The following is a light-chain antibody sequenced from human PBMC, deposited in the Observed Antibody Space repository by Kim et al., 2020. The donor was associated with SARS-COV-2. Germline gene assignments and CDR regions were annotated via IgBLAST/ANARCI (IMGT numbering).Light chain of an antibody. J-gene: IGKJ2*01. Sequence: SPGEVAALSCMASESVSNNNLAWYQQIRGRAPRLLIWHAYTRADGSPESFSGSGSGTDFTLTISRPEPEDCAVYYCQRYAGSPHTFGQGTKLEL. CDR2: HAY. V-gene: IGKV3-20*01. CDR3: QRYAGSPHT. CDR1: ESVSNNN.